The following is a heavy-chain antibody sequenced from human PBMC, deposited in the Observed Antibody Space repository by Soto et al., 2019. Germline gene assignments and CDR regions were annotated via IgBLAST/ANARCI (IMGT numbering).Heavy chain of an antibody. Sequence: EVQLVETGGGLIQPGGSLRLSCAVSGFTVSSNYMSWVRQAPGKGLEWVSVIYSGATTYYADSVRGRFTISRDNSKNTLYLQMNSLRDEDTAVYYCATFKRRDVFLSLEYWGQGTLVTVSS. CDR1: GFTVSSNY. CDR3: ATFKRRDVFLSLEY. D-gene: IGHD1-1*01. V-gene: IGHV3-53*02. J-gene: IGHJ4*02. CDR2: IYSGATT.